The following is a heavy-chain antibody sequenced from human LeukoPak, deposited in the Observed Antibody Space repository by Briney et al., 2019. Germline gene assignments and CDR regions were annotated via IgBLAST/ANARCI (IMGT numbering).Heavy chain of an antibody. CDR1: GFTFSSYA. V-gene: IGHV3-23*01. Sequence: GGSLRLSCAASGFTFSSYAMSWVRQAPGKGLEWVSAIRGSGGSTYYADPVKGRFTISRDNSKNTLYLQMNSLRAEDTAVYYCAKTHNGDGYNYQNAFDIWGQGTMVTVSS. CDR3: AKTHNGDGYNYQNAFDI. CDR2: IRGSGGST. J-gene: IGHJ3*02. D-gene: IGHD5-24*01.